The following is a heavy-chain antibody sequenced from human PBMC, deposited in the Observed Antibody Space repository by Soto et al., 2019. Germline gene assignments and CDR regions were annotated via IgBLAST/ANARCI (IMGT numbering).Heavy chain of an antibody. J-gene: IGHJ4*02. CDR1: GFTFSSYA. Sequence: GGSLRLSCAASGFTFSSYAMSWVRQAPGKGLEWVSAISGSGGSTYYADSVKGRFTISRDNSKNTLYLQMNSLRAEDTAVYYCANRFDSPPAVDWLAHPYPNWGQGTLVTVSS. CDR3: ANRFDSPPAVDWLAHPYPN. V-gene: IGHV3-23*01. D-gene: IGHD3-9*01. CDR2: ISGSGGST.